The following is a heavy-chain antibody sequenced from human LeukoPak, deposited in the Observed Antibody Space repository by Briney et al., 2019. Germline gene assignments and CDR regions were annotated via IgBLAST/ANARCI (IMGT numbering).Heavy chain of an antibody. Sequence: SETLSLTCAVYGGSFSGSYWSWLRQPPGKGLEWIGYIYYSGSTNYNPSLKSRVTISVDTSKNQFSLKLSSVTAADTAVYYCARGSGSYYRLFDYWGQGTLVTVSS. V-gene: IGHV4-59*01. CDR1: GGSFSGSY. CDR2: IYYSGST. J-gene: IGHJ4*02. CDR3: ARGSGSYYRLFDY. D-gene: IGHD1-26*01.